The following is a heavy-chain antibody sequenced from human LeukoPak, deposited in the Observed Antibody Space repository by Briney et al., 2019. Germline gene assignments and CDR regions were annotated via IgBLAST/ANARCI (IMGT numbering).Heavy chain of an antibody. V-gene: IGHV4-38-2*02. D-gene: IGHD3-10*01. CDR2: IYHSGST. Sequence: SETLSLTCTVSGYSISSGYFWGWIRQPPGKGLEWIGLEWIGSIYHSGSTYYNPSLKSRVTISVDTSKNQFSLKLNSVTAADTAVYYCARSGTRGDDYWGQGTLVTVSS. J-gene: IGHJ4*02. CDR3: ARSGTRGDDY. CDR1: GYSISSGYF.